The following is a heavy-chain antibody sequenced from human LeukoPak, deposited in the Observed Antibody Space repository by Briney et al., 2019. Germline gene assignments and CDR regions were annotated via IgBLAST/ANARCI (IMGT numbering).Heavy chain of an antibody. CDR2: IIPIFGTA. D-gene: IGHD2-15*01. V-gene: IGHV1-69*13. Sequence: ASVKVSCKASGGTFSSYAISWVRQAPGQGLEWMGGIIPIFGTANYAQKFQGRATITADESTSTAYMELSSLRSEDTAVYYCARDRGPYCSGGSCYFTDASDIWGQGTMVTVSS. J-gene: IGHJ3*02. CDR3: ARDRGPYCSGGSCYFTDASDI. CDR1: GGTFSSYA.